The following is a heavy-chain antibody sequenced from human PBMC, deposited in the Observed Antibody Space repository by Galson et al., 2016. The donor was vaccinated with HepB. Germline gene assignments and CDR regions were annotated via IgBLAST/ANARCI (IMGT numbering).Heavy chain of an antibody. D-gene: IGHD7-27*01. V-gene: IGHV4-30-2*01. CDR2: IFQSGST. CDR3: ARDGGTLTGPRWFDP. CDR1: GGSISSGDSS. Sequence: TLSLTCAISGGSISSGDSSWSWIRQPPGMGLEWIGHIFQSGSTNYNPSLKSRVTILVDNSKNEFSLKLSSVTAADTAVYYCARDGGTLTGPRWFDPWGQGTLVIVPS. J-gene: IGHJ5*02.